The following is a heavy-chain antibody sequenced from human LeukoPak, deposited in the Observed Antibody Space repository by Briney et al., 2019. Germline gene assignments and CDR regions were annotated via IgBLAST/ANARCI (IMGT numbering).Heavy chain of an antibody. Sequence: ASVKVSCKASGYTFTGYYMHWVRQAPGQGLEWMGWINPNSGGANSAQKFLGRVSMTRDTSISTVYMDLTSLRSDDTAVYYCVRSGYDYDWFDPWGQGTLVTVSS. CDR3: VRSGYDYDWFDP. CDR1: GYTFTGYY. V-gene: IGHV1-2*02. D-gene: IGHD5-12*01. J-gene: IGHJ5*02. CDR2: INPNSGGA.